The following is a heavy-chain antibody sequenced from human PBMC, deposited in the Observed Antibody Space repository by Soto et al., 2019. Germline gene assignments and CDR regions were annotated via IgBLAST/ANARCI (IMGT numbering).Heavy chain of an antibody. D-gene: IGHD6-13*01. Sequence: QVQLVESGGGVVQPGRSLRLSCAASGFTFSSYAMHWVRQAPGKGLEWVAVISYDGSNKSYADSVKGRFTISRDNSNNTLYLQMNSLSAEDTAVYYCARSDSSSNWCDPWGQGTLVTVSS. CDR2: ISYDGSNK. V-gene: IGHV3-30-3*01. J-gene: IGHJ5*02. CDR3: ARSDSSSNWCDP. CDR1: GFTFSSYA.